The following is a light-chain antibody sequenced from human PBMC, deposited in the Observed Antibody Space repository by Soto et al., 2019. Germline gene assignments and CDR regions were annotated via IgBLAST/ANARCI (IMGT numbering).Light chain of an antibody. J-gene: IGLJ1*01. CDR2: EVS. CDR3: SSYAGSNNLRV. V-gene: IGLV2-8*01. Sequence: SALTQPPSASGPPGQSVTISCTGTSSDVGGYNYVSRYQQHPGKAPKLVIFEVSKRPSGVPDRFSGSKSGNTASLTVSGLQAEDEADYYCSSYAGSNNLRVFGTGTKVTVL. CDR1: SSDVGGYNY.